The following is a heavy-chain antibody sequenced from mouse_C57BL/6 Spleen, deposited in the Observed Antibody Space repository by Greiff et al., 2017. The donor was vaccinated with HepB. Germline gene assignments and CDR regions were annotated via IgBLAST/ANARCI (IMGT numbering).Heavy chain of an antibody. V-gene: IGHV1-53*01. CDR1: GYTFTSYW. CDR3: ASQGGAYYDYDDY. CDR2: INPSNGGT. D-gene: IGHD2-4*01. J-gene: IGHJ2*01. Sequence: QVQLKQPGTELVKPGASVKLSCKASGYTFTSYWMHWVKQRPGQGLEWIGNINPSNGGTNYNEKFKSKATLTGDKSSSTAYMQRSSLTSEDSAVYYGASQGGAYYDYDDYWGQGTTLTVSS.